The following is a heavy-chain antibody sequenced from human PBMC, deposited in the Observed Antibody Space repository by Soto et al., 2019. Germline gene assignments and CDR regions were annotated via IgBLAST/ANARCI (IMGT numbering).Heavy chain of an antibody. V-gene: IGHV4-61*08. CDR3: ARRSGYGAGIGY. Sequence: QVQLQESGPGLVKPSETLSLTCTVSGASVSSRDYYWNWIRQPPGKGLEWIGYIYSSGSTNYDPSLKSRVSISLDTSKNQFSLKLSSVTAADTAVYYCARRSGYGAGIGYWGQGILVTVSS. CDR2: IYSSGST. CDR1: GASVSSRDYY. J-gene: IGHJ4*02. D-gene: IGHD3-22*01.